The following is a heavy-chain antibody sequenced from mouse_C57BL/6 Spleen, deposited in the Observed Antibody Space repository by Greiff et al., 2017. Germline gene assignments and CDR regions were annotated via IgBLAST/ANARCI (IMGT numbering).Heavy chain of an antibody. CDR2: IYPGSGST. Sequence: QVQLQQSGAELVKPGASVKMSCKASGYTFTSYWITWVKQRPGQGLEWIGDIYPGSGSTNYNEKFKSKATLTVDTSSSTAYMQLSSLTSEDSAVYYCARIITTVYAMDYWGQGTSVTVSS. CDR3: ARIITTVYAMDY. J-gene: IGHJ4*01. CDR1: GYTFTSYW. V-gene: IGHV1-55*01. D-gene: IGHD1-2*01.